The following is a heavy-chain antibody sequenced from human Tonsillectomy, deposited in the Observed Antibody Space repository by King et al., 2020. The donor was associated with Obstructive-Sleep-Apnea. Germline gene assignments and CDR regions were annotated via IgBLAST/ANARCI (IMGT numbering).Heavy chain of an antibody. CDR2: MNPNSGNT. J-gene: IGHJ6*02. Sequence: VQLVESGAEVKKPGASVKVSCKASGYTFTSYDLNWVRQATGQGLEWMGWMNPNSGNTGYAQKFQGRITMTRNTSISTAYMELSSLRSEDTAVYYCARGSSGWYSSPSYYYYGMDVRGQGTTVTVSS. D-gene: IGHD6-19*01. V-gene: IGHV1-8*01. CDR3: ARGSSGWYSSPSYYYYGMDV. CDR1: GYTFTSYD.